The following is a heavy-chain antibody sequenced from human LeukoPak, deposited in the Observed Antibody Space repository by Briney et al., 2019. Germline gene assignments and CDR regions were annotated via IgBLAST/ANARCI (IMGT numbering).Heavy chain of an antibody. V-gene: IGHV1-69*13. CDR3: ARGWLAETTVVTPYNY. CDR1: GGTFSSYA. Sequence: GASVKVSCKASGGTFSSYAISWVRQAPGQGLGWMGGIIPIFGTANYAQKFQGRVTITAVESMSTAYMELSSLRSEDTAVYYCARGWLAETTVVTPYNYWGQGTLVTVSS. J-gene: IGHJ4*02. CDR2: IIPIFGTA. D-gene: IGHD4-23*01.